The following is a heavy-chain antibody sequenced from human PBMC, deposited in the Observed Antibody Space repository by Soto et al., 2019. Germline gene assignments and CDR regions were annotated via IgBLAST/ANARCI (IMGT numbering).Heavy chain of an antibody. J-gene: IGHJ4*02. V-gene: IGHV4-4*07. CDR3: ARDRGYTSGYEGLVDY. CDR1: GASISSYY. CDR2: IQASGST. Sequence: PSETLSLTCTVSGASISSYYWTWIRQPAGKGLEWIGRIQASGSTKYNPSLKSRVTMSVDTSKNQFSLELNSVTAADTAVYHCARDRGYTSGYEGLVDYWGQGTLVTVSS. D-gene: IGHD5-18*01.